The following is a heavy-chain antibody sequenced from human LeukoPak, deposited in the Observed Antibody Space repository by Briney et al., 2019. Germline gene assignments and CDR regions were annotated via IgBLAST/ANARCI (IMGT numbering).Heavy chain of an antibody. Sequence: GGSLRLSCAASGFTFSSYSMNWVRQAPGKGLEWVSYISSSSSTIYYADSVKGRFTISRDNAKNSLYLQMNSLRAKDTAVYYCARDGHIAVSSPDYWGQGTLVTVSS. CDR3: ARDGHIAVSSPDY. D-gene: IGHD6-13*01. CDR1: GFTFSSYS. J-gene: IGHJ4*02. V-gene: IGHV3-48*01. CDR2: ISSSSSTI.